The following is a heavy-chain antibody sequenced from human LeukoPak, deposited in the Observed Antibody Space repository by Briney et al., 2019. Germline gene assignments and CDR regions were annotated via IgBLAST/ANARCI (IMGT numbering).Heavy chain of an antibody. CDR3: ARVVGSYCSSTSCLDWFDP. V-gene: IGHV4-59*01. Sequence: SETLSLTCTVSGGSISSYYWSWIRQPPGKGLEWIGYIYYSGSTNYNPSLKSRVTISVDTSKNQFSLKLSSVTAADTAVYFCARVVGSYCSSTSCLDWFDPWGQGTLVTVSS. CDR2: IYYSGST. J-gene: IGHJ5*02. CDR1: GGSISSYY. D-gene: IGHD2-2*01.